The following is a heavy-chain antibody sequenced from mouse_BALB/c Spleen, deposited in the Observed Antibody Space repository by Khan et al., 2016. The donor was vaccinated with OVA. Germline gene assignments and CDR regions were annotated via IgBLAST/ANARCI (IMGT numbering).Heavy chain of an antibody. CDR1: GDSITTGY. Sequence: EVQLQESGPSLVKPSQTLSLTCSVTGDSITTGYWNWIRKFPGNKLEYMGYITSTGYTYYYQSLKSRISITRHTSNNQSYLQLNSVTDEDTATYYCARSTYRYAFVYWGPGTLVTVSA. CDR2: ITSTGYT. J-gene: IGHJ3*01. V-gene: IGHV3-8*02. D-gene: IGHD2-14*01. CDR3: ARSTYRYAFVY.